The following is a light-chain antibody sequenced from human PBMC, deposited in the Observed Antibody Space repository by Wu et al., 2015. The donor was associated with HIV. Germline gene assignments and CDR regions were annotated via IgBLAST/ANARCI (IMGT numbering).Light chain of an antibody. CDR3: QQYGNSPYT. V-gene: IGKV3-20*01. Sequence: EIVLTQSPGTLSLSPGERATLSCRASQSVSSTYLAWYQQKPGQAPRLLIYGVSSRATGIPDRFSGSGSGTGFTLTISRLEPEDFAVYYCQQYGNSPYTFGQGTKLEIK. J-gene: IGKJ2*01. CDR2: GVS. CDR1: QSVSSTY.